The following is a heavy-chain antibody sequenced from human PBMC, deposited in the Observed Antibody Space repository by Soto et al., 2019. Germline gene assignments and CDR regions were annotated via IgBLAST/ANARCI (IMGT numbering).Heavy chain of an antibody. V-gene: IGHV1-2*02. CDR1: GYTFSGFY. J-gene: IGHJ4*02. CDR2: INPNSGGT. Sequence: ASVKVSCKASGYTFSGFYMHWVRQAPGQGLEWMGWINPNSGGTKSAEKFQGRVTMTRGTSISTAYMELSRLTSDATAVYYCASAAVTGTAGLDFWGQGIQVTVSS. D-gene: IGHD6-19*01. CDR3: ASAAVTGTAGLDF.